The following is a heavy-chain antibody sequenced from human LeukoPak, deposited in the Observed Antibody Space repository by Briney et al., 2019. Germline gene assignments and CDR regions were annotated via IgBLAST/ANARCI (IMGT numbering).Heavy chain of an antibody. CDR1: GFTFDDYA. V-gene: IGHV3-9*01. D-gene: IGHD6-19*01. CDR2: ISWNSGSI. J-gene: IGHJ4*02. Sequence: GGSLRLSCAASGFTFDDYAMHWVRQAPGKGLEWVSGISWNSGSIGYADSVKGRFTISRDNAKNSLYPQMNSLRAEDTALYYCAIDIDSSGWYDHFDYWGQGTLVTVSS. CDR3: AIDIDSSGWYDHFDY.